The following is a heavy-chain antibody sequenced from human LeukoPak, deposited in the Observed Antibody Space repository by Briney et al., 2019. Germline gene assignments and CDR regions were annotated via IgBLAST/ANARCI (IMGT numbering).Heavy chain of an antibody. CDR3: ARAPGILWFGELLYDDAFDI. J-gene: IGHJ3*02. CDR1: GGTFSSYA. Sequence: GSSVKVSCKASGGTFSSYAISWVRQAPGQGLEWMGRIIPIFGTANYAQKFQGRVTITTDESTSTAYMELSSLRSEDTAVYYCARAPGILWFGELLYDDAFDIWGQGTMVTVSS. CDR2: IIPIFGTA. D-gene: IGHD3-10*01. V-gene: IGHV1-69*05.